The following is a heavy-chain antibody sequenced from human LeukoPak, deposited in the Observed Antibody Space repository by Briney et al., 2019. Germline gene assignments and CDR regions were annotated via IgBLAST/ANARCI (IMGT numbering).Heavy chain of an antibody. D-gene: IGHD2-21*02. J-gene: IGHJ6*03. CDR1: GGTFSIYA. CDR2: IIPIFGTA. V-gene: IGHV1-69*05. CDR3: ASTIGGDLYYYYYMDV. Sequence: GASVKVSCKASGGTFSIYAISWVRQAPGQGLEWMGGIIPIFGTANYAQKFQGRVTITTDESTSTAYMELSSLRSEDTAVYYCASTIGGDLYYYYYMDVWGKGTTVTVSS.